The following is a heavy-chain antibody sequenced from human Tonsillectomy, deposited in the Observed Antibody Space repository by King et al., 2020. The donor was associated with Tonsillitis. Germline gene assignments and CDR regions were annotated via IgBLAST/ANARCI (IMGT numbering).Heavy chain of an antibody. CDR3: ARITPFGMGILYYFDY. CDR2: ISTYNGNI. Sequence: QLVQSGAEXKXXGXSVXVXCKXSGYTFTSYGISWVRQAPGQGLEWMGWISTYNGNINYAQKLQGRVTMTTDTSTSTAYMELRSLRSDDTAVYYCARITPFGMGILYYFDYWGQGTLVTVSS. V-gene: IGHV1-18*04. J-gene: IGHJ4*02. D-gene: IGHD3-16*01. CDR1: GYTFTSYG.